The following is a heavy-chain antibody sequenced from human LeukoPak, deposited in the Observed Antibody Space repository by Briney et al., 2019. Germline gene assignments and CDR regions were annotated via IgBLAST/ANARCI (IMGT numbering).Heavy chain of an antibody. Sequence: GGSLRLSCAASGFTFSNAWMNWVRQVPGRGPEWVANVNRDGSETYYLDSVKGRFTISKDNAKNSLYLQMNSLRAEDTALYHCARNNGMDVWGQGTTVIVSS. J-gene: IGHJ6*02. V-gene: IGHV3-7*03. CDR3: ARNNGMDV. CDR2: VNRDGSET. CDR1: GFTFSNAW.